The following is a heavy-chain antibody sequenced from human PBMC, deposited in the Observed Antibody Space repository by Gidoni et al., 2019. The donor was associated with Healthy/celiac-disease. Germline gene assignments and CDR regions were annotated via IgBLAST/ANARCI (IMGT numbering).Heavy chain of an antibody. D-gene: IGHD6-13*01. Sequence: EVQLVESGGGLVQPGGSLRLSCSASGFPFRRYAMHWFRQAPGKGLEYVSAISSNGGSTYYADSVKGRFTISRDNSKNTLYLQMSSLRAEDTAVYYCVKGTSTQIAAAGSNRGNWFDPWGQGTLVTVSS. J-gene: IGHJ5*02. CDR1: GFPFRRYA. CDR2: ISSNGGST. V-gene: IGHV3-64D*08. CDR3: VKGTSTQIAAAGSNRGNWFDP.